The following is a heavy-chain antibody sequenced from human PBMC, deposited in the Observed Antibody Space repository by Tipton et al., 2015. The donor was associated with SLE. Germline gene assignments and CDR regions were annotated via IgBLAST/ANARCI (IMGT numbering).Heavy chain of an antibody. J-gene: IGHJ4*02. D-gene: IGHD3-10*01. CDR2: ISSSGSSI. Sequence: GSLRLSCAASGFTFSTYEMNWVRQAPGKGLEWVSYISSSGSSINYADSVKGRFTISRDNAKNSLFLQMSSLRAEDTAFYYCACDYYGSGSHFDYWGQGALVTVSS. V-gene: IGHV3-48*03. CDR3: ACDYYGSGSHFDY. CDR1: GFTFSTYE.